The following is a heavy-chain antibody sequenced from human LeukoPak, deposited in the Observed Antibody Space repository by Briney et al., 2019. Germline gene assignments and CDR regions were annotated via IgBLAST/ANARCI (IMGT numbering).Heavy chain of an antibody. CDR3: ASRLRAMAPYYMDV. Sequence: ASVKVSCKASGYTFTGYYMHWVRQAPGQGLEWMGIINPSGGSTSYAQKFQGRVTMTRDMSTSTVYMELSSLRSEDTAVYYCASRLRAMAPYYMDVWGKGTTVTVSS. D-gene: IGHD5-18*01. V-gene: IGHV1-46*01. CDR1: GYTFTGYY. CDR2: INPSGGST. J-gene: IGHJ6*03.